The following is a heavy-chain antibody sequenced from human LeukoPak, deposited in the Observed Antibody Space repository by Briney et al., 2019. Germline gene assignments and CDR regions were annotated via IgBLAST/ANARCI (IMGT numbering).Heavy chain of an antibody. J-gene: IGHJ4*02. CDR3: ARDFSERYSLDY. Sequence: WGSLRLSCAASGFTFRSHAMHWVRQAPGKGLEWVSFISYDGNIKYYADSVKGRFTISRDNSKNTVYLQMNSLRDEDTAVYYCARDFSERYSLDYWGQGTLVTVSS. V-gene: IGHV3-30-3*01. D-gene: IGHD5-24*01. CDR2: ISYDGNIK. CDR1: GFTFRSHA.